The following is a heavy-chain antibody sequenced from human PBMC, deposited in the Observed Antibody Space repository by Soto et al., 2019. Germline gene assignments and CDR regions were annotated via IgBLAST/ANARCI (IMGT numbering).Heavy chain of an antibody. CDR3: ARTKCSGGSCYSWSLDY. CDR1: CGSITTGGYY. CDR2: RYYSEST. J-gene: IGHJ4*02. V-gene: IGHV4-31*03. D-gene: IGHD2-15*01. Sequence: SETLSLTCTVSCGSITTGGYYWSWIRQLPGKGLEWIGHRYYSESTYYNPSLKSRVSISLDTSKNQFSLKRSFVTAADTAMYYCARTKCSGGSCYSWSLDYWGQGTPVTVSS.